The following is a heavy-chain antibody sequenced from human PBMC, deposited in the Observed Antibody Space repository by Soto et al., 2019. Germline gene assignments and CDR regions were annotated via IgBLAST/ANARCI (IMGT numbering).Heavy chain of an antibody. CDR1: GYTFTSYD. D-gene: IGHD3-16*01. Sequence: QVQLVQSGAEVKKPGASVKVSCKASGYTFTSYDINWVRQATGQGLEWMGWMNPNSGNTGYAQKFQGRVTMTRNTSISTSYMELSSLRSEDTAVYYCARATYYDYVWGSPLAWFDPWGQGTLVTVSS. CDR2: MNPNSGNT. V-gene: IGHV1-8*01. J-gene: IGHJ5*02. CDR3: ARATYYDYVWGSPLAWFDP.